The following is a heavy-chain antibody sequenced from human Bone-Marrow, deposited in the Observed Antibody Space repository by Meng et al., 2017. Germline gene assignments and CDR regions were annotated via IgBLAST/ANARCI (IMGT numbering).Heavy chain of an antibody. CDR2: ISSSSSYI. V-gene: IGHV3-21*01. J-gene: IGHJ6*02. Sequence: GESLKISCAASGFTFSSYEMNWVRQAPGKGLEWVSSISSSSSYIYYADSVKGRFTISRDNAKNSLYLQMNSLRAEDTAVYYCARDQLGTSLGLGRWRYYYYGMDVWGQGTTVTVSS. D-gene: IGHD1-1*01. CDR3: ARDQLGTSLGLGRWRYYYYGMDV. CDR1: GFTFSSYE.